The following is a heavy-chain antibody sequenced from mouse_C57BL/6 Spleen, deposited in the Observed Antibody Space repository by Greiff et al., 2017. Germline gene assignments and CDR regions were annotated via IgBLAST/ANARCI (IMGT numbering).Heavy chain of an antibody. D-gene: IGHD2-2*01. CDR3: ARDYYGYDEGYAMDY. Sequence: EVQLQESGGGLVKPGGSLKLSCAASGFTFSSYAMSWVRQTPEKRLEWVATISDGGSYTYYPDNVKGRFTISRDNAKNNLYLQMSHLKSEDTAMYYCARDYYGYDEGYAMDYWGQGTSVTVSS. CDR2: ISDGGSYT. J-gene: IGHJ4*01. CDR1: GFTFSSYA. V-gene: IGHV5-4*01.